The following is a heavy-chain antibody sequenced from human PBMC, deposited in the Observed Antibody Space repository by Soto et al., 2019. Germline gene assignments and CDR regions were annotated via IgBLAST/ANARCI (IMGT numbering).Heavy chain of an antibody. CDR1: GGSISSGGYY. CDR3: AREKTTVHYYGMDV. D-gene: IGHD4-4*01. V-gene: IGHV4-31*03. CDR2: IYYSGST. J-gene: IGHJ6*02. Sequence: QVQLQESGPGLVKPSQTLSLTCTVSGGSISSGGYYWSWIRQHPGKGLEWIGYIYYSGSTYYNPSRKSRVTISVDTSKNQFSLKLSSVTAADTAVYYCAREKTTVHYYGMDVWGQGTTVTVSS.